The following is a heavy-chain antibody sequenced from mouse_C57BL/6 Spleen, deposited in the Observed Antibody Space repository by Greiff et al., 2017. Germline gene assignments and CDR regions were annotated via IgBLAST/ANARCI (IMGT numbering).Heavy chain of an antibody. CDR1: GYAFRSSW. D-gene: IGHD1-1*01. V-gene: IGHV1-82*01. J-gene: IGHJ2*01. CDR2: IYPGDGDT. Sequence: QVQLQQSGPELVKPGASVKFSCKASGYAFRSSWLNWVKQRPGKGLEWIGRIYPGDGDTNYNGKFKGKATLTADKSSSTASMQLSSLTSEDSAVYVYARGVYGSSYFGCWGQSTTLTVST. CDR3: ARGVYGSSYFGC.